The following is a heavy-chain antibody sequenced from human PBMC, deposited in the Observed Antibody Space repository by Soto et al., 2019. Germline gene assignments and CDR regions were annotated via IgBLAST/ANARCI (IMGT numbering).Heavy chain of an antibody. J-gene: IGHJ4*02. CDR2: ISGSGGST. CDR1: GFTFSSYA. V-gene: IGHV3-23*01. Sequence: GGFLRLACAASGFTFSSYAMSWVRQAPGKELEWVSAISGSGGSTYHADSVKGRFTISRDNSKNTLYLQMNSLRAEDTAVYYCAKAPGGPDYWGQGTLVTVSS. D-gene: IGHD2-15*01. CDR3: AKAPGGPDY.